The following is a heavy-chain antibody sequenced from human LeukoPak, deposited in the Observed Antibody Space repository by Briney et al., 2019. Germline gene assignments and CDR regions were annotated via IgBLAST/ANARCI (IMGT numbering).Heavy chain of an antibody. CDR1: DGSINSTSSY. CDR3: ARHVFRWLLNWFDP. V-gene: IGHV4-39*01. Sequence: PSETLSLTCTVSDGSINSTSSYWGWVRQPPGKGLEWIGSIDYSGSTSYNPSLKSRVIIAVDTSKNQVSLRLRSVTAADTAVYYCARHVFRWLLNWFDPWGQGTLVTVSS. CDR2: IDYSGST. D-gene: IGHD2-15*01. J-gene: IGHJ5*02.